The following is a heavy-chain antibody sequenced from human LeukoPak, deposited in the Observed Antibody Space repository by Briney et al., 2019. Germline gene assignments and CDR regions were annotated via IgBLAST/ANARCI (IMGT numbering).Heavy chain of an antibody. Sequence: SETLSLTCTVSGGSISNYYWSWIRQTPGKGLEWIGYICGTETTKTNPYFKSRVTISVDTSKIQFSLRLNFVTAADTAVYYCARGRGGGYSYGFDYWGRGTLVTVSS. V-gene: IGHV4-59*01. CDR1: GGSISNYY. D-gene: IGHD5-18*01. CDR3: ARGRGGGYSYGFDY. J-gene: IGHJ4*02. CDR2: ICGTETT.